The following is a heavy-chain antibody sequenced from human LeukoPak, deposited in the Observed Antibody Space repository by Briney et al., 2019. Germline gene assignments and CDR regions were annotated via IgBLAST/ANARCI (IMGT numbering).Heavy chain of an antibody. Sequence: SETLSLTCTVSGVSISSSNSYWDWIRQPPGKGLEWIGSIYYSGNTYYNPSLKSRVTISVDTSKNQFSLKLSSVTAADTAVYYCARHYGSGSYYNDPAWFDPWGQGTLVTVSS. V-gene: IGHV4-39*01. CDR3: ARHYGSGSYYNDPAWFDP. CDR1: GVSISSSNSY. D-gene: IGHD3-10*01. J-gene: IGHJ5*02. CDR2: IYYSGNT.